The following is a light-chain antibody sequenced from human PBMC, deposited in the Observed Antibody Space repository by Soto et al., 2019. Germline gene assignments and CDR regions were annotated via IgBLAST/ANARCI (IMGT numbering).Light chain of an antibody. Sequence: QSVLTQPPSVSGAPGQRVIISCTGSSSNIGAGYDVHWYQQLPGTAPKLLIYGNSNRPSGVPDRFSGSKSGTSASLAITGLQAEDEADYYCQSYDSSLSGLLFGGGTKLTVL. CDR3: QSYDSSLSGLL. V-gene: IGLV1-40*01. J-gene: IGLJ2*01. CDR1: SSNIGAGYD. CDR2: GNS.